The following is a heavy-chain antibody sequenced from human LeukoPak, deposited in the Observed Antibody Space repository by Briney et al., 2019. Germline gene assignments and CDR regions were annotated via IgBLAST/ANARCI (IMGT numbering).Heavy chain of an antibody. CDR2: IKQDGSEK. V-gene: IGHV3-7*01. Sequence: PGGSLRLSCVASGFTFDNYRMGWVRQAPGKGLEWVANIKQDGSEKYYVDSVKGRFTISRDNAKNSLYLQMNSLRAEDTAVYYCARAQYYYDRRGYAFDIWGQGTMVTVSS. D-gene: IGHD3-22*01. J-gene: IGHJ3*02. CDR3: ARAQYYYDRRGYAFDI. CDR1: GFTFDNYR.